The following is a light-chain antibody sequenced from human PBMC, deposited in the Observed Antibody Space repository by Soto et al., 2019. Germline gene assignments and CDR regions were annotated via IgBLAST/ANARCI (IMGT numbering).Light chain of an antibody. V-gene: IGLV2-11*01. CDR1: NSDVGRYNS. CDR2: AVR. J-gene: IGLJ3*02. CDR3: FSYTANDNWV. Sequence: QSALTQPHSVSGSPGQSVTISGTGTNSDVGRYNSVSWYQQLPGKAPQLIISAVRQRPSGVPDRFSGSKSGNTASLTISGLQTDDEADYFCFSYTANDNWVFGGGTKLTVL.